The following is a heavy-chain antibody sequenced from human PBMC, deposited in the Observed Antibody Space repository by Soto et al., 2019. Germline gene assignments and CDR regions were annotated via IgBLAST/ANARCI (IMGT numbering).Heavy chain of an antibody. CDR3: ARYYYDTGGDYHDYHYAMDV. CDR2: IYYSGTT. Sequence: PSETLSLTCTVSGASITSGAYYWSWIRQHPGKGLEWIGYIYYSGTTYYRPSLRSRLTISLDTSKNQFSLKLTSVTAADTAVYYCARYYYDTGGDYHDYHYAMDVWGQGTTVTVSS. J-gene: IGHJ6*02. D-gene: IGHD3-22*01. CDR1: GASITSGAYY. V-gene: IGHV4-31*03.